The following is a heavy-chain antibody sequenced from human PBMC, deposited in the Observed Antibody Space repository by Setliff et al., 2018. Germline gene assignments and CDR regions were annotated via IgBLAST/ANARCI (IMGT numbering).Heavy chain of an antibody. D-gene: IGHD3-3*01. J-gene: IGHJ4*02. CDR1: GYNFTSYA. CDR3: ARKRDYNFWSGYYREFYFDY. V-gene: IGHV1-3*01. CDR2: INAGNGNT. Sequence: ASVKVSCKASGYNFTSYAMHWVRQAPGQRLEWMGWINAGNGNTKYSQKFQGRVTITSDTSASTAYMELSSLRSEDTAVYYCARKRDYNFWSGYYREFYFDYWGQGTLVTVSS.